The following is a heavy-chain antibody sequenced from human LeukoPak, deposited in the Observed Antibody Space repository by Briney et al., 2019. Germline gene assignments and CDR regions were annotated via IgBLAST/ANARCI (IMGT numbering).Heavy chain of an antibody. Sequence: SGGSLRLSCAASGFTFSNYAMSWVRQAPGKGLEWVSAISGSGGTTYYADSVKGRFTISRDSSKNTLYLQMNSLRAEDTAVYYCAKVSGGGLYYDGMDVWGQGTTVTVSS. CDR2: ISGSGGTT. D-gene: IGHD1-14*01. CDR3: AKVSGGGLYYDGMDV. CDR1: GFTFSNYA. J-gene: IGHJ6*02. V-gene: IGHV3-23*01.